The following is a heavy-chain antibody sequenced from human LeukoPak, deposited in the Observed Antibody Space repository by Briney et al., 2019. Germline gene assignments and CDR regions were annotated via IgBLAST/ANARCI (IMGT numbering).Heavy chain of an antibody. CDR3: ARRDSGSYYSLLSWDY. J-gene: IGHJ4*02. CDR1: GYSFTSYW. D-gene: IGHD1-26*01. V-gene: IGHV5-51*01. CDR2: IYPGDSDT. Sequence: GESLKISCKGSGYSFTSYWIGWVRQMPGKGLEWMGIIYPGDSDTRYSPSFQGQVTISADKSISTAYLQWSSLKASDTAMYYWARRDSGSYYSLLSWDYWGQGTLVTVSS.